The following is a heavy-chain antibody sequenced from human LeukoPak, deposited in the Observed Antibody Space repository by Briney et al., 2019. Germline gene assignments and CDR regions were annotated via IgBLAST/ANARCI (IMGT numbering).Heavy chain of an antibody. J-gene: IGHJ2*01. CDR3: ARSQPLAYFDL. CDR2: IIPIFGTA. CDR1: GGSFNSYA. V-gene: IGHV1-69*06. Sequence: SVKVSCKASGGSFNSYAISWVRQAPAQGLEWMGGIIPIFGTANYAQKFQGRVTITADKSTNTAYMEPSSLRSEDTAVYYCARSQPLAYFDLWGRGTLVTVSS.